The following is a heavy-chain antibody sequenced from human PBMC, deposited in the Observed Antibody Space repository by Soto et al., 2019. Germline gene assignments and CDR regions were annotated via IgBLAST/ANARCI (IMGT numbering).Heavy chain of an antibody. CDR1: GGSFSGYY. V-gene: IGHV4-34*01. Sequence: SETLSLTCAVYGGSFSGYYWSWIRQPPGKGLEWIGEINHSGSTNYNPPLKSRVTISADTSKNQLSLRLSSVTAADTAVYYCARPFAGDYAFDIWGQGTKVTVSS. CDR2: INHSGST. D-gene: IGHD4-17*01. CDR3: ARPFAGDYAFDI. J-gene: IGHJ3*02.